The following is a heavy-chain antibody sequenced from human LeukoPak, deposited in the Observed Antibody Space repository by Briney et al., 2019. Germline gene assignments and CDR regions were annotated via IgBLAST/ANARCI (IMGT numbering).Heavy chain of an antibody. CDR2: ISYDGSNK. V-gene: IGHV3-30*04. Sequence: PGGSLRLSCAASGFTFSSYAMHWVRQAPGKGLEWVAVISYDGSNKYYADSVKGRFTISRDNSKNTLYLQMNSLRAEDTAVYYCARERSGWYLGAFDIWGQGTMVTVSS. J-gene: IGHJ3*02. D-gene: IGHD6-19*01. CDR1: GFTFSSYA. CDR3: ARERSGWYLGAFDI.